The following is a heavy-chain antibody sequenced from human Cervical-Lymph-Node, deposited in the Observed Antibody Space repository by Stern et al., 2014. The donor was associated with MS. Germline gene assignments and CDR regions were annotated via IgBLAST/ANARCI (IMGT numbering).Heavy chain of an antibody. J-gene: IGHJ5*02. CDR1: GASMNNHY. V-gene: IGHV4-4*07. CDR2: ILSGATT. D-gene: IGHD3-16*01. Sequence: QVQLQESGPGLVKPSATLSLTCSVSGASMNNHYWNWIRQPAGKGLEWIGHILSGATTNYNPSLKSRFTISVDTSKKQFSLKLTSVTAADTAVYYCAEGRGLGLFDLWGQGTLVTVSS. CDR3: AEGRGLGLFDL.